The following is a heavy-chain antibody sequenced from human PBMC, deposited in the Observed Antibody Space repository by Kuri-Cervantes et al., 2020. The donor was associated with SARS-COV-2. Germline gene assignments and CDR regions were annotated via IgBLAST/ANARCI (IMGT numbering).Heavy chain of an antibody. Sequence: ASVKVSCKASGYTFTSYGISWVRQAPGQGLEWMGRISAYNGNTNYAQKLQGRVTMTTDTSTATAFMELRSLRSFDTAVYYCARSHTLYGGNSSPWDYWGQGTLVTVSS. J-gene: IGHJ4*02. V-gene: IGHV1-18*01. D-gene: IGHD4-23*01. CDR1: GYTFTSYG. CDR2: ISAYNGNT. CDR3: ARSHTLYGGNSSPWDY.